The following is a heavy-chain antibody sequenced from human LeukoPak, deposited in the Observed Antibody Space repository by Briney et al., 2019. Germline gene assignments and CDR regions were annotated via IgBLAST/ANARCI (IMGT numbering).Heavy chain of an antibody. D-gene: IGHD1-14*01. Sequence: SETLSLTCTVSGGSISSYYWSWIRQPPGKGLEWVGSFYYSGSTNYNPSLKGRVTISVDTSKNQLSLKLTSVTAADTAIYFCAGESPTGRDAFDIWGQGTMVTVSS. CDR3: AGESPTGRDAFDI. V-gene: IGHV4-59*01. J-gene: IGHJ3*02. CDR1: GGSISSYY. CDR2: FYYSGST.